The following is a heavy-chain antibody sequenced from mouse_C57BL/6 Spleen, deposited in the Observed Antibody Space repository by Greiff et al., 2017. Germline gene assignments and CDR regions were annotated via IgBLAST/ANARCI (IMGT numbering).Heavy chain of an antibody. D-gene: IGHD1-1*01. J-gene: IGHJ4*01. Sequence: QVQLKQPGTELVKPGASVTLSCKASGYTFTSYWMHWVKQRPGQGLEWIGNINPSNGGTNYNEKFKSKATLTVDKSSSTAYMQRSSLTSEDSAVYYCAREDYGRAMDYWGQGTSVTVSS. CDR2: INPSNGGT. CDR1: GYTFTSYW. V-gene: IGHV1-53*01. CDR3: AREDYGRAMDY.